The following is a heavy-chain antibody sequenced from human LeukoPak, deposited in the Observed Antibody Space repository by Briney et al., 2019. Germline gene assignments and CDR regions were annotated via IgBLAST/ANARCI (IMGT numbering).Heavy chain of an antibody. CDR1: GFTFSSYA. Sequence: GRSLRLSCAASGFTFSSYAMHWVRQAPGKGLEWVAVISYDGSNKYYADSVKGRFTISGDNSKNTLYLQMNSLRDEDTAVYYCARTRLRDAFDIWGQGTMVTVSS. CDR3: ARTRLRDAFDI. V-gene: IGHV3-30-3*01. J-gene: IGHJ3*02. CDR2: ISYDGSNK.